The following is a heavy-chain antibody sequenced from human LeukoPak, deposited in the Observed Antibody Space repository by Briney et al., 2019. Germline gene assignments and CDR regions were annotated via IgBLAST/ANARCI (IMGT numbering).Heavy chain of an antibody. CDR3: QSRYLEWLLEY. Sequence: SGTLSLTCTVSGGSINSNNYYWGWIRQPPGKGLEWIGSIYSSGSANYNPSLKSRVTISVDTSKNQFSLRLSSVTAADTAVYYCQSRYLEWLLEYWGQGTLVTVSS. CDR1: GGSINSNNYY. J-gene: IGHJ4*02. V-gene: IGHV4-39*01. D-gene: IGHD3-3*01. CDR2: IYSSGSA.